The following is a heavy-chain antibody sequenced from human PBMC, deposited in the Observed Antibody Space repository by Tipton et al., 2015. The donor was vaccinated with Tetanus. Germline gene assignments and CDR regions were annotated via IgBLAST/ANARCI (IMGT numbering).Heavy chain of an antibody. CDR1: GYTFTGYY. Sequence: QLVQSGAEVKKPGASVKVSCKASGYTFTGYYIYWVRQAPGQGLEWMGWIDPNSGGTVYAQKFQGRVAMTRDTSISTACMELRSLGSDDTAVYYCVRDRGDYIYYGMDVWGPGTTVTVS. D-gene: IGHD3-22*01. CDR3: VRDRGDYIYYGMDV. V-gene: IGHV1-2*02. J-gene: IGHJ6*02. CDR2: IDPNSGGT.